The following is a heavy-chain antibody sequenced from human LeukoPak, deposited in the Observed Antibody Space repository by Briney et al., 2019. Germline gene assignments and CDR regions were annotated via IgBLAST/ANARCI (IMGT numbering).Heavy chain of an antibody. CDR3: ARDYAGSSSWNWFDP. CDR2: IYDSGST. CDR1: GGSIRNYY. Sequence: SETLSLTCTVSGGSIRNYYWNWIRQPPGKGLEWIGYIYDSGSTNYNPSLKSRVTLSVDMSKTRFSLKLSSVPAADTAVYYCARDYAGSSSWNWFDPWGQGTLVTVSS. D-gene: IGHD6-13*01. V-gene: IGHV4-59*01. J-gene: IGHJ5*02.